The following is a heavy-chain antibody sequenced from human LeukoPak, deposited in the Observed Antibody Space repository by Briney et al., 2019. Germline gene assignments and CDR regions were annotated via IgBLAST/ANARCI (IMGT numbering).Heavy chain of an antibody. V-gene: IGHV4-59*08. D-gene: IGHD6-13*01. Sequence: KTSETLSLTCTVSGGSISSYYWSWIRQPPGKGLEWIGYIYHSGSTNYNPSLKSRVTISVDTSKNQFSLKLSSVTAADTAVYYCARSRPYSSSWYFFDYWGQGTLVTVSS. CDR3: ARSRPYSSSWYFFDY. J-gene: IGHJ4*02. CDR2: IYHSGST. CDR1: GGSISSYY.